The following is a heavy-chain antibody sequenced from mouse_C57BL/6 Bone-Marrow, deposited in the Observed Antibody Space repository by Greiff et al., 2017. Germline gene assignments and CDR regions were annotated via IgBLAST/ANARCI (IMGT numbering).Heavy chain of an antibody. CDR2: ISNGGGST. J-gene: IGHJ4*01. CDR1: GFTFSDYY. V-gene: IGHV5-12*01. Sequence: EVKLMESGGGLVQPGGSLKLSCAASGFTFSDYYMYWVRQTPEKRLEWVAYISNGGGSTDYPDTVKGRFTISGANAKNTRYLQMSRLKSEDTAMYYCARQPLCPRGAMDYGGQGTSVTVSS. D-gene: IGHD6-5*01. CDR3: ARQPLCPRGAMDY.